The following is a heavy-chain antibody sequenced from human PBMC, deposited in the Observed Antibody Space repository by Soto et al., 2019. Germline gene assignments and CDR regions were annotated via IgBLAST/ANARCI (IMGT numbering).Heavy chain of an antibody. V-gene: IGHV4-39*01. CDR2: IYSSGST. J-gene: IGHJ4*02. CDR1: GGSIINSNYY. Sequence: QLQLQESGPGLVKPSETLSLTCTVSGGSIINSNYYWGWIRQTPGKDLEWIGSIYSSGSTYYNPSLNSRDTIFVDASKNQISLKLSSVTAADTAIYYCARPRSCHFSPCDYWGQGTLVTVSS. D-gene: IGHD3-3*02. CDR3: ARPRSCHFSPCDY.